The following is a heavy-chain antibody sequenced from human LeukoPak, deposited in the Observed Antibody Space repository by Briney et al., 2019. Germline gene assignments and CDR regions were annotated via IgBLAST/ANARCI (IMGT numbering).Heavy chain of an antibody. CDR2: IYYSGNT. V-gene: IGHV4-59*01. CDR3: AREQISMIRGFDN. CDR1: GGSISSYY. D-gene: IGHD3-10*01. Sequence: PSETLSLTCTVSGGSISSYYWSWIRQPPGKGLELIGYIYYSGNTNYNPSLKSRVTISIDTSKKQFSLKLTSGTAADTAVYYCAREQISMIRGFDNWGQGTLVTVSS. J-gene: IGHJ4*02.